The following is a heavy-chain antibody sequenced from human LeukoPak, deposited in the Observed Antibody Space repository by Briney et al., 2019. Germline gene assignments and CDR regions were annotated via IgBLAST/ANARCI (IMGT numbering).Heavy chain of an antibody. CDR1: GFTLSSYG. Sequence: GGSLRLSCAAAGFTLSSYGMHWVRQAPGKGLEWVTFIRFDGSNQYYADSVKGRFTIFRDNSKNTLYLQMNSLRAEDTALYYCARVRYCTNGVCYNMDVWGKGTTVTVSS. J-gene: IGHJ6*03. CDR3: ARVRYCTNGVCYNMDV. CDR2: IRFDGSNQ. D-gene: IGHD2-8*01. V-gene: IGHV3-30*02.